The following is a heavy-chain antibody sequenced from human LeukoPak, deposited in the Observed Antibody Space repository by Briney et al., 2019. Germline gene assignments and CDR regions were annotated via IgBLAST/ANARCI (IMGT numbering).Heavy chain of an antibody. CDR3: ARDVGHAFDI. CDR1: GFTFTGYW. CDR2: INSDGSTI. Sequence: GGSLRLSCAASGFTFTGYWMHWVRQAPGKGLVWVSYINSDGSTISYADSVKGRFTVSRDNAKNTLYLQMNSLRAEDTAVYYCARDVGHAFDIWGQGTMITVSS. V-gene: IGHV3-74*01. J-gene: IGHJ3*02.